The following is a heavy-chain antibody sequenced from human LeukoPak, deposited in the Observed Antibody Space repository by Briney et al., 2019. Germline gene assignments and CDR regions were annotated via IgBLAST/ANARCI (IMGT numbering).Heavy chain of an antibody. V-gene: IGHV1-2*02. Sequence: ASVKVACTASGYTFTGYYMHWVRQAPGQGREWMGWINPNSGGTNYAQKFQGRVTMTRDTSISTAYMELSRLRSYDTAVYYCARDEREPYSNPFDYWGQGTLVTVSS. CDR3: ARDEREPYSNPFDY. J-gene: IGHJ4*02. D-gene: IGHD4-11*01. CDR2: INPNSGGT. CDR1: GYTFTGYY.